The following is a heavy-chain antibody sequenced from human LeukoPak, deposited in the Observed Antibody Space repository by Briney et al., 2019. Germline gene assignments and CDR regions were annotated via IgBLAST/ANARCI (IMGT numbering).Heavy chain of an antibody. CDR3: ARDVNLVASSYYYYYMDV. CDR2: INTNTGNP. CDR1: GYTFTSYG. Sequence: ASVKVSCKASGYTFTSYGISWVGQAPGQGLEWMGWINTNTGNPTYAQGFTGRFVFSLDTSVSTAYLQISSLKAEDTAVYYCARDVNLVASSYYYYYMDVWGKGTTVTVSS. D-gene: IGHD5-12*01. V-gene: IGHV7-4-1*02. J-gene: IGHJ6*03.